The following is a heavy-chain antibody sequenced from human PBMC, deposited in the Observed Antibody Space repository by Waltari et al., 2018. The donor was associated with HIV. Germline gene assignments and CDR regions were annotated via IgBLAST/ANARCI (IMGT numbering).Heavy chain of an antibody. J-gene: IGHJ4*02. CDR3: TRSQGYCTNGACYKRACFDY. V-gene: IGHV1-8*01. CDR2: MNPNSGNT. CDR1: GYTFNNYD. D-gene: IGHD2-8*01. Sequence: QVQLVQSGAEVKKPGASVKVSCETSGYTFNNYDINWLRHVSGQGLEWMGWMNPNSGNTGFAQHFQGRVTMTRNTSTSTAYMELSGLRYEDTAVYYCTRSQGYCTNGACYKRACFDYWGLGILVTVSS.